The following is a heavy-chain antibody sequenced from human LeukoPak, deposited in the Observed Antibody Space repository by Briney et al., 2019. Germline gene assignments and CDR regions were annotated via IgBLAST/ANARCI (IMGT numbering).Heavy chain of an antibody. D-gene: IGHD4-17*01. J-gene: IGHJ4*02. CDR3: AKSRAVTTASVDY. V-gene: IGHV3-23*01. CDR1: GFTFSSYA. CDR2: ISGSGGRT. Sequence: PGGSLRLSCAASGFTFSSYAMSWVRQAPGKGLEWVSAISGSGGRTYYADSVKSRFTITRDNSKNTLYLQMNSLRAEDTAVYYCAKSRAVTTASVDYWGQGTLVTVSS.